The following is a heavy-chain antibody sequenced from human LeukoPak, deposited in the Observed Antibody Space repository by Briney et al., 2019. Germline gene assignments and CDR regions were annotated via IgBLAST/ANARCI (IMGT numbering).Heavy chain of an antibody. CDR3: ARPHIANYDFWSGYDAFDI. CDR2: IYYSGST. Sequence: PSETLSLTCTVSGGSISSSSYDWGWIRQPPWKGLEWMGSIYYSGSTYYNPSLKSRVTISVDTSKNQFSLKLSSVTAADTAVYYCARPHIANYDFWSGYDAFDIWGQGTMVTVSS. V-gene: IGHV4-39*01. CDR1: GGSISSSSYD. D-gene: IGHD3-3*01. J-gene: IGHJ3*02.